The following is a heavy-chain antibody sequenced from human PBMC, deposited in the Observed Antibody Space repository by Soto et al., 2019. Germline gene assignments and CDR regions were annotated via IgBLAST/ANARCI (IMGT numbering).Heavy chain of an antibody. CDR2: ISPATTYT. CDR3: ARDHKGGYYYYGMDV. J-gene: IGHJ6*02. V-gene: IGHV3-11*06. Sequence: LRLSCAASGFSFSGYYMTWIRQAPGKGLEWISLISPATTYTKYADSVKGRFTISRDNAKNSLYLQMNSLRAEDTAVYYCARDHKGGYYYYGMDVWGQGTTVTVSS. CDR1: GFSFSGYY.